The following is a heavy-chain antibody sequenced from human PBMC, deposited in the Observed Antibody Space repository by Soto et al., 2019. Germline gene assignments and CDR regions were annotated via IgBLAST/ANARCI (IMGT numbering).Heavy chain of an antibody. D-gene: IGHD3-22*01. CDR1: GYTFTSYA. CDR3: ARDLPYYDSSVYYYVAFDI. J-gene: IGHJ3*02. CDR2: INAGNGNT. Sequence: QVRLVQSGAAVKKPGASVKVSCKASGYTFTSYAMHWVRQAPGQRLEWMGWINAGNGNTKYSQKFQGRVTITRDTPASTAYMELSSLRSEGTSVYYCARDLPYYDSSVYYYVAFDIWGQGTMVTVSS. V-gene: IGHV1-3*01.